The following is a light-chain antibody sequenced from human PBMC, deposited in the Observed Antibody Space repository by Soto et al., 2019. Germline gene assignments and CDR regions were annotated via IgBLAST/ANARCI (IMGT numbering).Light chain of an antibody. J-gene: IGKJ1*01. CDR3: QHYNSYSEA. V-gene: IGKV1-39*01. CDR2: AAS. CDR1: QNINNY. Sequence: DIQMTQSPSSLSASVGDRVTIACRASQNINNYLTWYQQRPGKAPKLLIYAASSLQSGVPSRFSGSGSGTDFSLTISSLQPEDFATYYCQHYNSYSEAFGQGTKVDNK.